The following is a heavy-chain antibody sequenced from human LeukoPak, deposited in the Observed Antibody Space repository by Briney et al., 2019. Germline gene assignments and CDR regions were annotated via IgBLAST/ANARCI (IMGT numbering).Heavy chain of an antibody. J-gene: IGHJ4*02. V-gene: IGHV6-1*01. CDR3: VRDPVGGSTIFDC. CDR2: TYYRSKWYY. Sequence: SQTLSLTCAISGDSVSSNSVTWNWIRQSPSRGLEWLGRTYYRSKWYYDYSVAVKSRVTINPDTSKNQFSLQLSSVTPEDTAVYYCVRDPVGGSTIFDCWDQGTLVTVSS. D-gene: IGHD1-26*01. CDR1: GDSVSSNSVT.